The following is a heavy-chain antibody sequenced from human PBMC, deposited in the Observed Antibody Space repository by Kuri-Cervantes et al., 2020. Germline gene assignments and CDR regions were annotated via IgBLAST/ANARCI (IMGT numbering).Heavy chain of an antibody. CDR3: ARVAREGSYYYYYMDV. D-gene: IGHD1-26*01. V-gene: IGHV3-21*04. Sequence: GGSLRLSCAASGFTFSSYSMNWVRQAPGKGLEWVSSISSSSSYIYYADSVKGRFTISRDNSKNTLYLHMNSLRAEDTAVYYCARVAREGSYYYYYMDVWGKGTTVTVSS. J-gene: IGHJ6*03. CDR1: GFTFSSYS. CDR2: ISSSSSYI.